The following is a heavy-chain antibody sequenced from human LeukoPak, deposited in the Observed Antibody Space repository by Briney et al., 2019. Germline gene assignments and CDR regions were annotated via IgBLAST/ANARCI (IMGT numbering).Heavy chain of an antibody. CDR1: GFTFSNAW. CDR3: ARSGPYHLPPRPIDY. Sequence: GGSLRLSCAASGFTFSNAWMSWVRQAPVKGLEWVANIKQDGSEQYHVDSVKGRFTISRDNAKNSLYLQMNSLRAEDTAIYYCARSGPYHLPPRPIDYWGQGTLVTVSS. D-gene: IGHD2-2*01. CDR2: IKQDGSEQ. V-gene: IGHV3-7*01. J-gene: IGHJ4*02.